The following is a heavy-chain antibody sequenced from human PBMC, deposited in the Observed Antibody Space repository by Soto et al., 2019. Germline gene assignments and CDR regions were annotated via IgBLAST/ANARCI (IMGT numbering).Heavy chain of an antibody. CDR1: GFTFSSYA. CDR3: ARYCTSSSCNPAPYAMDV. V-gene: IGHV3-23*01. CDR2: ISGSGGTT. D-gene: IGHD2-2*01. Sequence: EVQLLESGGGLVQPGGSLRLSCAASGFTFSSYAMTWVRQAPGKGLEWVSVISGSGGTTHYAVSVKGRFTISRDNFKNMLYLQRNSLGAEATAVFYCARYCTSSSCNPAPYAMDVWGQGTTVTVSS. J-gene: IGHJ6*02.